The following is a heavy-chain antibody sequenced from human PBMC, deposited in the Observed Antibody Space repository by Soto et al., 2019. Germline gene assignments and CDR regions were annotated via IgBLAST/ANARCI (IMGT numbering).Heavy chain of an antibody. CDR2: ISAYNGNT. D-gene: IGHD1-20*01. CDR3: ARDLSTYNTHQNWFGP. J-gene: IGHJ5*02. V-gene: IGHV1-18*01. Sequence: QVPLVQSGAEVKKPGASVKVSCKASGYTFTSYGISWARQAPGQGLEWMGWISAYNGNTNYAQKLQARVTMTTDTTTSTAYIELRSLRSYDTAVYYCARDLSTYNTHQNWFGPWGQGTLVTVSS. CDR1: GYTFTSYG.